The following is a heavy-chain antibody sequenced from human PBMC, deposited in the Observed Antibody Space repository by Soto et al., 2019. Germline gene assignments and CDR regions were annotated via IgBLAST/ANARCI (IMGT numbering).Heavy chain of an antibody. Sequence: QVQLQESGPGLVKPSGTLSLTCSVSGDSINNKNWWTWLRQPPGKRLEWIGDIYHTGRSSYNPSLTSRVTMSVDKSKNQFSLKLTSVTAADTAVYYCARVEVPESSSWHPCDPWCQGTLVTVSS. CDR2: IYHTGRS. V-gene: IGHV4-4*02. CDR3: ARVEVPESSSWHPCDP. J-gene: IGHJ5*02. CDR1: GDSINNKNW. D-gene: IGHD6-13*01.